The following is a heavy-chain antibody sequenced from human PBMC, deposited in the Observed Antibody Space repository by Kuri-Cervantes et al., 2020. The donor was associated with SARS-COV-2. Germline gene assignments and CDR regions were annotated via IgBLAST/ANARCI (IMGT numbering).Heavy chain of an antibody. Sequence: GGSLRLSCAASGFTFSSYAMHWVRQAPGKGLEWVAVISYDGSNKYYADSVKGRFTISRDNSKNTLYLQMNSLRAEDTAVYHCARVDGYKYSPYYSDYWGQGILVTVSS. CDR1: GFTFSSYA. CDR2: ISYDGSNK. CDR3: ARVDGYKYSPYYSDY. D-gene: IGHD5-24*01. J-gene: IGHJ4*02. V-gene: IGHV3-30-3*01.